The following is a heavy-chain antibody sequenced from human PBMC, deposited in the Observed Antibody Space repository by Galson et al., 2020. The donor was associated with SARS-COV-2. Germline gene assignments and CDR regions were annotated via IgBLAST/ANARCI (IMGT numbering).Heavy chain of an antibody. CDR1: GYTFADYG. Sequence: ASVKVSCKASGYTFADYGISWVRQAPGQGLEWMGWISAHNGNTNYAQNLQDRVSMTTDTSTNTAYMELRSLRSDDTAVYYCARVQTLTIYGVVVCRWFDPWGQGTLVTVSS. J-gene: IGHJ5*02. CDR3: ARVQTLTIYGVVVCRWFDP. CDR2: ISAHNGNT. D-gene: IGHD3-3*01. V-gene: IGHV1-18*01.